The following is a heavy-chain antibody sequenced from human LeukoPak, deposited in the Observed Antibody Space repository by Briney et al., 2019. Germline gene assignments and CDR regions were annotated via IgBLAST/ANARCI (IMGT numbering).Heavy chain of an antibody. CDR3: ANMANTAYFDY. Sequence: PSETLSLTCAVYGGSFSGYYWSWIRQPPGKGLEWIGEINHSGSTNYNPSLKSRVTISVDTSKNQFSLKLSSVTAADTAVYYCANMANTAYFDYWGQGTLVTVSS. CDR2: INHSGST. V-gene: IGHV4-34*01. J-gene: IGHJ4*02. CDR1: GGSFSGYY. D-gene: IGHD5-24*01.